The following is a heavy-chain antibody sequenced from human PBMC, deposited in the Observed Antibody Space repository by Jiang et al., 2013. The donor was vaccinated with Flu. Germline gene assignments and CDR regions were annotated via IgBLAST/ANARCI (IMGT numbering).Heavy chain of an antibody. Sequence: AASGFTVSSNYMSWVRQAPGKGLEWVSVIYSGGSTYYADSVKGRFTISRDNSKNTLYLQMNSLRAEDTAVYYCAISSGWLFDYWGQGTLVTVSS. J-gene: IGHJ4*02. CDR3: AISSGWLFDY. CDR2: IYSGGST. V-gene: IGHV3-66*01. CDR1: GFTVSSNY. D-gene: IGHD6-19*01.